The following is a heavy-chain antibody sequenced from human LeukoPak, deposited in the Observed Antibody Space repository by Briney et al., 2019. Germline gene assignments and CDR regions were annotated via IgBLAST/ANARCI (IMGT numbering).Heavy chain of an antibody. Sequence: SVKVSCKASGGTFISYAISWVRQAPGQGLEWMGGTIPIFGTANYAQKFQGRVTITADESTSTAYMELSSLRSEDTAVYYCARGEVEMATITAFDYWGQGTLVTVSS. CDR3: ARGEVEMATITAFDY. CDR2: TIPIFGTA. V-gene: IGHV1-69*13. D-gene: IGHD5-24*01. J-gene: IGHJ4*02. CDR1: GGTFISYA.